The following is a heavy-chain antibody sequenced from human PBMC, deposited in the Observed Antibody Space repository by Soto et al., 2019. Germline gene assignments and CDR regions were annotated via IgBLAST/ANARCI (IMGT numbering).Heavy chain of an antibody. CDR3: ARDPYYDILTGSKYGMDV. CDR2: ISYDGSNK. Sequence: GESLKISCAASGFTFSSYAMHWVRQAPGKGLEWVALISYDGSNKYYADSVKGRFTISRDNSKNTLYLQMNSLRAEDTAVYYCARDPYYDILTGSKYGMDVWGQGTTVTVSS. D-gene: IGHD3-9*01. V-gene: IGHV3-30-3*01. CDR1: GFTFSSYA. J-gene: IGHJ6*02.